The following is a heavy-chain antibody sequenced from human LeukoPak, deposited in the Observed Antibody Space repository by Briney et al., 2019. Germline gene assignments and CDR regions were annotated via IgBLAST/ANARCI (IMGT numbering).Heavy chain of an antibody. Sequence: ASVKVSCKASGYTFTSYGFSWVRQAPGQGLEWMGWISAYNGNTNYAQKLQGRVTMTTDTSTSTAYMELRSLRSDDTAVYYCARDHNNGDYSDYWGQGTLVTVSS. CDR1: GYTFTSYG. CDR2: ISAYNGNT. D-gene: IGHD1/OR15-1a*01. J-gene: IGHJ4*02. CDR3: ARDHNNGDYSDY. V-gene: IGHV1-18*01.